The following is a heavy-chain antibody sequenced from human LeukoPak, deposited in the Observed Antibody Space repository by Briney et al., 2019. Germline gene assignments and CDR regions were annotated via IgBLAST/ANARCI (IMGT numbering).Heavy chain of an antibody. J-gene: IGHJ5*02. CDR1: GGSISSSSYY. D-gene: IGHD3-3*01. Sequence: MASETLSLTCTVSGGSISSSSYYWGWIRQPPGKGLEWIGSIYYSGSTYYNPSLKSRVTISVDTSKNQFSLKLSSVTAADTAVYYCARARGYYDFWSGYWSDPWGQGTLVTVSS. V-gene: IGHV4-39*07. CDR2: IYYSGST. CDR3: ARARGYYDFWSGYWSDP.